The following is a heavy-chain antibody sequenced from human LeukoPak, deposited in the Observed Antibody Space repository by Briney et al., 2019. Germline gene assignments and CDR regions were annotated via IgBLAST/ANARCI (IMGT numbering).Heavy chain of an antibody. CDR2: IHGTLGST. D-gene: IGHD3-3*01. V-gene: IGHV4-4*07. CDR3: ARIFDRDI. J-gene: IGHJ3*02. Sequence: SETLSLICTVSGGPIRNSYWSWVRHSAGTGMQWIGRIHGTLGSTNHNPSLKSRVVMSLDTSSNQFSLRLSAMSAGDTATYYCARIFDRDIWGQGTLVTVSP. CDR1: GGPIRNSY.